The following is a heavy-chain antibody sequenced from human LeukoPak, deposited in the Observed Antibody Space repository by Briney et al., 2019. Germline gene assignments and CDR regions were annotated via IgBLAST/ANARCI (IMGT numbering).Heavy chain of an antibody. Sequence: ASETLSLTCAVSGGSISNYYWSWIRQPAGKGLEWIGRIYNSGSTNYNPYLKSRVTISADTSKNQFSLNLNSVTAADTAVYYCARDRTKIGGIDYWGQGTLVTVSS. V-gene: IGHV4-4*07. CDR1: GGSISNYY. CDR2: IYNSGST. D-gene: IGHD3-16*01. CDR3: ARDRTKIGGIDY. J-gene: IGHJ4*02.